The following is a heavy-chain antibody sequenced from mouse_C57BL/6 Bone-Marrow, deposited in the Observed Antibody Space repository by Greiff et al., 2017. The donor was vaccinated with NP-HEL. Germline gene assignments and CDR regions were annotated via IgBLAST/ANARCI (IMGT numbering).Heavy chain of an antibody. CDR1: GYTFTSYW. CDR3: AREDYYGSSAWFAY. D-gene: IGHD1-1*01. CDR2: IDPSDSYT. J-gene: IGHJ3*01. V-gene: IGHV1-69*01. Sequence: QVQLQQSGAELVMPGASVKLSCKASGYTFTSYWMHWVKQRPGQGLEWIGEIDPSDSYTNYNQKFKGKSTLTVDKYSSTAYMQLRSLTSEDSAVYYCAREDYYGSSAWFAYWGHGTLVTVSA.